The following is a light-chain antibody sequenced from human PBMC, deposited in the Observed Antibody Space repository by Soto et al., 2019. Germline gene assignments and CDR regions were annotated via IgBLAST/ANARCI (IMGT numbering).Light chain of an antibody. CDR3: QSYDSSLSGGV. V-gene: IGLV1-40*01. CDR1: SSNIGAGYD. CDR2: GNS. J-gene: IGLJ3*02. Sequence: QLVLTQPPSVSGAPGQRVTISCTGSSSNIGAGYDVHWYQQLPGTAPKLLIYGNSNRPSVVPDRFSGSKSGTSASLAITGLQAEDEADYYCQSYDSSLSGGVFGGGTKLTVL.